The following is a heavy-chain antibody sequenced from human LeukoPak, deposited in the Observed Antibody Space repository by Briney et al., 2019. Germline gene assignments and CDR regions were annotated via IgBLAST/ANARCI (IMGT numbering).Heavy chain of an antibody. CDR3: AREVRMEQQLVLLGY. J-gene: IGHJ4*02. CDR1: GFTFSSYA. V-gene: IGHV3-64*01. CDR2: ISSNGGST. D-gene: IGHD6-13*01. Sequence: GGSLRLSCAASGFTFSSYAMHWVRQAPGKGLEYVSAISSNGGSTYYANSVKGRFTISRDNSKNTLYLQMGSLRAEDMAVYYCAREVRMEQQLVLLGYWGQGTLVTVSS.